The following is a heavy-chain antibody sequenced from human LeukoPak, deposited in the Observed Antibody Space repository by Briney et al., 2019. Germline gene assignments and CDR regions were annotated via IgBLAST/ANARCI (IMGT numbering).Heavy chain of an antibody. CDR2: ISSTSSYI. CDR1: GFIISRYS. J-gene: IGHJ3*02. Sequence: PGGSLRLSCAASGFIISRYSLNWVRQAPGKGLEWVSFISSTSSYIYYADSVKGRFTISRHNAKNSLYLQMNSLRAEDTAVYYCLYDSSGETAIWGQVTMVTVSS. V-gene: IGHV3-21*01. D-gene: IGHD3-22*01. CDR3: LYDSSGETAI.